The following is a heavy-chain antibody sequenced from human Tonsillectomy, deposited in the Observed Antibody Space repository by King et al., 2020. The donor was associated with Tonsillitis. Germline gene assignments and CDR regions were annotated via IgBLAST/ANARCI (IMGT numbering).Heavy chain of an antibody. D-gene: IGHD2-2*01. CDR3: ASDPTRYCSSTSCYSGPTGY. Sequence: VQLVESGGGVVQPGRSLRLSCAASGFTFSSYAMHWVRQAPGKGLEWVAVISYDGSNKHYADSVKGRFTISRDNSKSTLYLQMNSLRPEDTAVYYCASDPTRYCSSTSCYSGPTGYWGQGTLVTVSS. J-gene: IGHJ4*02. CDR1: GFTFSSYA. CDR2: ISYDGSNK. V-gene: IGHV3-30*04.